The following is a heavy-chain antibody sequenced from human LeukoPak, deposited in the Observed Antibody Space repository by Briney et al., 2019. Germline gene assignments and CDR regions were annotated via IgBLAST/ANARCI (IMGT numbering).Heavy chain of an antibody. Sequence: GASVKVSCKASGYTFTGYYMHWVRQAPGQGLEWMGWINPNSGGTNYAQKFQGRVTMTRDTSISTAYMELSRLRSDDTAVYYCARDLGYCSSTSCYRRGNLVDYWGQGTLVTVSS. CDR1: GYTFTGYY. CDR3: ARDLGYCSSTSCYRRGNLVDY. D-gene: IGHD2-2*02. J-gene: IGHJ4*02. CDR2: INPNSGGT. V-gene: IGHV1-2*02.